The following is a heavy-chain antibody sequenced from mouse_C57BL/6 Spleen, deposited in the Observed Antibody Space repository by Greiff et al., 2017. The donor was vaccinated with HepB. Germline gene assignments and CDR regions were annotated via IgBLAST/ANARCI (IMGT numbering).Heavy chain of an antibody. V-gene: IGHV1-82*01. J-gene: IGHJ2*01. CDR1: GYAFSSSW. CDR2: IYPGDGDT. CDR3: ARSGNYYGSSYYY. D-gene: IGHD1-1*01. Sequence: VQLQQSGPELVKPGASVKISCKASGYAFSSSWMNWVKQRPGKGLEWIGRIYPGDGDTNYNGKFKGKATLTADKSSSTAYMQLSSLTSEDSAVYFCARSGNYYGSSYYYWGQGTTLTVSS.